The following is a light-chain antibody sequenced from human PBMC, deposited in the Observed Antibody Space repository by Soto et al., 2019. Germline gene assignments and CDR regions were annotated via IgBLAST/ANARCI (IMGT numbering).Light chain of an antibody. V-gene: IGKV3-20*01. CDR1: QSVSSSY. J-gene: IGKJ1*01. Sequence: EIVLTQSPGTLSLSPGERAILSCRASQSVSSSYLAWYRKKPGQAPSLLIYGASSRATGIPDRFSGSGSGTDFTLTISRLEPEDFALYYCQQYGSSPRTFGQGTKVEMK. CDR3: QQYGSSPRT. CDR2: GAS.